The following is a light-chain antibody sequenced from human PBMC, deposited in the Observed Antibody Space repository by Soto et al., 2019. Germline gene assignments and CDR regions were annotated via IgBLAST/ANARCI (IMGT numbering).Light chain of an antibody. CDR3: TSYVGNDIWV. V-gene: IGLV2-8*01. CDR1: SSDVGAYKY. CDR2: EVT. Sequence: QSALTPPPSASGSPGQSVTISCTGTSSDVGAYKYVSWYQQYPGKAPKLMIYEVTKRPSGVPDRFSGSKSGNTASLTVSGLQAEDEADYYCTSYVGNDIWVFGGGTELTVL. J-gene: IGLJ3*02.